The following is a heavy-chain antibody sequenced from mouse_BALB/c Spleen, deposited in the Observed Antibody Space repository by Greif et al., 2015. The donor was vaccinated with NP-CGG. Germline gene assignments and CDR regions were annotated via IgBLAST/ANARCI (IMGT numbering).Heavy chain of an antibody. CDR3: ARNVGFAY. CDR1: GFNIKDTY. V-gene: IGHV14-3*02. J-gene: IGHJ3*01. CDR2: MDPANGNT. Sequence: EVQLQQSGAELVKPGASVKLSCTASGFNIKDTYMHWVKQRTEQGLEWIGRMDPANGNTKYDPKFQGKATITAGTSSNTAYLQLSSLTSEDTAVSYCARNVGFAYWGQGTLVTVSA.